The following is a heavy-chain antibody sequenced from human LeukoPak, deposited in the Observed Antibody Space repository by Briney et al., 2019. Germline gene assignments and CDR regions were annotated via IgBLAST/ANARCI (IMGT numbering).Heavy chain of an antibody. Sequence: GGSLRLSCAASGFTFSSYSMNWVRQAPGKGLEWVSSISSSSRYIYYADSMKGRFTTSRDNTKNSLYLQMNSLRAEDSAVYYCARADDSEEGFDYWGQGTLVTVSS. CDR2: ISSSSRYI. CDR3: ARADDSEEGFDY. CDR1: GFTFSSYS. V-gene: IGHV3-21*01. D-gene: IGHD3-16*01. J-gene: IGHJ4*02.